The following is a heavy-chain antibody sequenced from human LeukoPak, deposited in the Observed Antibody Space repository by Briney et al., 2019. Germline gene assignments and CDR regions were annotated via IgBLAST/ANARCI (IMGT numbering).Heavy chain of an antibody. CDR2: INQDGSEK. J-gene: IGHJ4*02. Sequence: GGSLRLSCAASGFTFSTYWMSWVRQAPGKGLEWVANINQDGSEKYYVDSVKGRFTISRDNAKNSLYLQMNSLRAEDTAVYYCARVGGVPNAGLDFWGQGTLVTVSS. CDR1: GFTFSTYW. CDR3: ARVGGVPNAGLDF. D-gene: IGHD3-16*01. V-gene: IGHV3-7*01.